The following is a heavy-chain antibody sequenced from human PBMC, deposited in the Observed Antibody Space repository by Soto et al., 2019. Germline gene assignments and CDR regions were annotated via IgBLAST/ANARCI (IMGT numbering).Heavy chain of an antibody. CDR1: GFTFRNYD. CDR2: ISAAGDP. J-gene: IGHJ6*02. CDR3: ARTDRDLYGLDV. Sequence: EVQLVESGGGLVQPGGSLRLSCEASGFTFRNYDMHWVRQGTGKGLEWVSGISAAGDPDYADSVEGRFTISRENAQNSFFLQMNGLRGGDTAVYYCARTDRDLYGLDVWGQGTTVIVSS. V-gene: IGHV3-13*05.